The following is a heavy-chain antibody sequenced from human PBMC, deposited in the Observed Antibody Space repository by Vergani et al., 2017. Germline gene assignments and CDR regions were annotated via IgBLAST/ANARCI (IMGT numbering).Heavy chain of an antibody. J-gene: IGHJ4*02. Sequence: QVQLVESGGGVVQPGRSLRLSCAASGFTFSSYGMHWVRQAPGKGLEWVAVISYDGSNKYYADSVKGRFTISRDNSKNTLYLQMNSLRAEDTAVYYCARASVITFGGVIVRYYFDYWGQGTLVTVSS. D-gene: IGHD3-16*02. CDR1: GFTFSSYG. CDR2: ISYDGSNK. CDR3: ARASVITFGGVIVRYYFDY. V-gene: IGHV3-30*03.